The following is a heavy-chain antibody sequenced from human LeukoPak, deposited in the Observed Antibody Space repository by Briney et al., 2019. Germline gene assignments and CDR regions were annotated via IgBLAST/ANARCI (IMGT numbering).Heavy chain of an antibody. J-gene: IGHJ4*02. CDR3: ASSGYSYETRYYFDY. D-gene: IGHD5-18*01. CDR2: IIPIFGTA. Sequence: EASVKVSCKASGGTFSSYAISWVRQAPGQGLEWMGGIIPIFGTANYAQKFQGRVTITADESTSTAYMELSSLRSEDTAVYYCASSGYSYETRYYFDYWGQGTLVTVSS. CDR1: GGTFSSYA. V-gene: IGHV1-69*13.